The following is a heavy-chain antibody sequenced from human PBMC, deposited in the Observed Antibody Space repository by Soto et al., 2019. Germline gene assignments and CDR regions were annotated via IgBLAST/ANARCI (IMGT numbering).Heavy chain of an antibody. Sequence: EVQLVESGGGLVQPGRSLRLSCAASGFTFDDFAMHWVRQAPGKGLEWVSGISWNGDKIDYAGSVKGRFTISRDNAKNSLYLQMNSLRVEDTALYYCAKDIWITGAGALDYWGQGALVTVSS. CDR1: GFTFDDFA. CDR3: AKDIWITGAGALDY. D-gene: IGHD1-20*01. J-gene: IGHJ4*02. V-gene: IGHV3-9*01. CDR2: ISWNGDKI.